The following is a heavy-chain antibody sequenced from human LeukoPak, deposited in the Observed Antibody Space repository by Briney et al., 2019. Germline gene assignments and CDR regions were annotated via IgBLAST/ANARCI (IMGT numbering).Heavy chain of an antibody. CDR3: ARDYHSGRNYYYYYYMDV. CDR2: INHSGST. V-gene: IGHV4-34*01. D-gene: IGHD3-10*01. Sequence: SETLSLTCAVYGGSFSGYYWSWIRQPPGKGLEWIGEINHSGSTNYNPSLKSRVTISVDTSKNQFSLKLSSVTAADTAVYYCARDYHSGRNYYYYYYMDVWGKGTTVTVSS. CDR1: GGSFSGYY. J-gene: IGHJ6*03.